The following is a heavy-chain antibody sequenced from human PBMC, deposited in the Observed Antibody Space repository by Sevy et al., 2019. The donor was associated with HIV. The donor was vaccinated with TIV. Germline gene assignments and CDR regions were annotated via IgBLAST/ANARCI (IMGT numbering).Heavy chain of an antibody. CDR2: ISWNGGSI. CDR3: AKGGGRADAFDI. CDR1: GFTFDDYA. D-gene: IGHD6-25*01. J-gene: IGHJ3*02. V-gene: IGHV3-9*01. Sequence: GGSLRLSCAASGFTFDDYAMHWVRQAPGKGLEWVSGISWNGGSIGYADSVKGRFTISRDNAKNSLYLQMNSRRAEDTALYYCAKGGGRADAFDIWGQGTMVTVS.